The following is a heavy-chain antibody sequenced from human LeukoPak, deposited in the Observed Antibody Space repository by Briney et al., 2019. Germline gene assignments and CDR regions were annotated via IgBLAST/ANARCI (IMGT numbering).Heavy chain of an antibody. V-gene: IGHV1-69*01. J-gene: IGHJ4*02. CDR2: IIPIFGTA. CDR3: ARDWGYFDWLLDY. Sequence: SMKVSCKASGGTFSSYAISWVRQAPGQGLEWMGGIIPIFGTANYAQKFQGRVTITADESTSTAYMELSSLRSEDTAVYYCARDWGYFDWLLDYWGQGTLVTVSS. CDR1: GGTFSSYA. D-gene: IGHD3-9*01.